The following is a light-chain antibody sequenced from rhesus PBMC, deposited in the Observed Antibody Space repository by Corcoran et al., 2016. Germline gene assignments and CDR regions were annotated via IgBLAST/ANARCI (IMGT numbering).Light chain of an antibody. CDR3: QHSYGTPLT. Sequence: DIQMTQSPSSLSASVGDRVTITCRASENVNNYLHWYQQKPGKDPKLLIYKESTLQSGVPSRFSGSGSGTDFTLTISSLQPEDFATYYCQHSYGTPLTFGGGTKVELK. CDR1: ENVNNY. J-gene: IGKJ4*01. CDR2: KES. V-gene: IGKV1-74*01.